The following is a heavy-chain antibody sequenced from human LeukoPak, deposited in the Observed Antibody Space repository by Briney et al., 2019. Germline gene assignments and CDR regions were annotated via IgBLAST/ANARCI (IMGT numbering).Heavy chain of an antibody. J-gene: IGHJ4*02. CDR3: TRHLDGIAAYDY. D-gene: IGHD6-13*01. CDR1: GGSFSGYY. Sequence: PSETLSLTCAVYGGSFSGYYWTWIRQPPEKGLEWIGEITHSGITNYNPSLKSRVTMSVDTSKNQFSLKLSSVTAADTAVYYCTRHLDGIAAYDYWGQGSLVTVSS. CDR2: ITHSGIT. V-gene: IGHV4-34*01.